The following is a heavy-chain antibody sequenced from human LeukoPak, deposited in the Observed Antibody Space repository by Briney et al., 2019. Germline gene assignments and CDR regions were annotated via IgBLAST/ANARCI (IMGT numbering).Heavy chain of an antibody. D-gene: IGHD3-10*01. V-gene: IGHV3-23*01. CDR2: ISGSGGST. J-gene: IGHJ2*01. Sequence: GGSLRPSCAASGFTFSSYAMSWVRQAPGKGLEWVSAISGSGGSTYYADSVKGRFTISRDNSKNTLYLQMNSLRAEDTAVYYCAKDAGVIISYWYFDLWGRGTLVTVSS. CDR3: AKDAGVIISYWYFDL. CDR1: GFTFSSYA.